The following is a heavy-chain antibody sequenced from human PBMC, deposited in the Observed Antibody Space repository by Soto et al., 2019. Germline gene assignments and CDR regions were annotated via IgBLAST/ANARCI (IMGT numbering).Heavy chain of an antibody. CDR3: ARVDVVVAADAFDI. CDR1: EFTFSNFG. CDR2: IYYDGSNE. D-gene: IGHD2-15*01. Sequence: QVQLVESGGGVVQPGRSLRLSCAASEFTFSNFGMHRLRQARGQVLEWVAVIYYDGSNEYYADSVKGRFTISRDNSKNTVYLKMNSLTAEDTAGYYCARVDVVVAADAFDIWGQGTMVTVSS. J-gene: IGHJ3*02. V-gene: IGHV3-33*01.